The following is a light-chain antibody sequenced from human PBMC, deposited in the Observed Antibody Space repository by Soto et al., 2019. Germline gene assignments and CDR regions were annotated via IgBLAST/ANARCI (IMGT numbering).Light chain of an antibody. Sequence: EIVVTQSPATLSLSPVERATLSCRASQSISSYLAWYQHKPGQSPRLLIYDASNRATGIPARFSGSGSGTDFTLTISSLEPEDFAVYYCQQRSVWPPLSFGGGTKVEIK. CDR1: QSISSY. CDR3: QQRSVWPPLS. CDR2: DAS. J-gene: IGKJ4*01. V-gene: IGKV3-11*01.